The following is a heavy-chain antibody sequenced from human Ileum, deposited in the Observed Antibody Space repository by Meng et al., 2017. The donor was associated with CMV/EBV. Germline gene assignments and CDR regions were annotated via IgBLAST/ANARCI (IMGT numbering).Heavy chain of an antibody. J-gene: IGHJ5*02. D-gene: IGHD2-2*01. V-gene: IGHV3-74*01. CDR2: IKSDGSTT. Sequence: VQLVESGGGLVQPGGSLRLSCVASGFSFSTYWMHWVRQAPGKGLVWVAHIKSDGSTTDYADSVKGRFTISRDNAKDTLFLQMNSLRAEDTAVYYCARGGVVVAASFDPWGQGTLVTVSS. CDR3: ARGGVVVAASFDP. CDR1: GFSFSTYW.